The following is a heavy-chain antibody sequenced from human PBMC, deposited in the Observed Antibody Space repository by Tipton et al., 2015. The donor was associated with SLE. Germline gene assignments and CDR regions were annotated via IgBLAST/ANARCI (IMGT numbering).Heavy chain of an antibody. CDR3: ARHAWRQATGYYFDS. J-gene: IGHJ4*02. V-gene: IGHV4-39*07. CDR1: GGSIRNSNYY. CDR2: TYYSEST. D-gene: IGHD5-12*01. Sequence: TLSLTCTVSGGSIRNSNYYWGWIRQPPGKGLEWIGSTYYSESTYYNPSLKSRVSISVDTSKNQFSLRLSSVTAADTAVYYCARHAWRQATGYYFDSWGQGTLVTVSS.